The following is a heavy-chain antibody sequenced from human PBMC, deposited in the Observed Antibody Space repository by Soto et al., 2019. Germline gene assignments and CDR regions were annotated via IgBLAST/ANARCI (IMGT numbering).Heavy chain of an antibody. D-gene: IGHD1-26*01. Sequence: EVQLVESGGGLVQPGGSLRLSCAASGFTFSSYEMNWVRQAPGKGLEWVSYISSSGSTIYYADSVKGRFTISRDNAKNSLYLRMSSLRAEDTAVYYCARESGATIKYWGQGTLVTVSS. J-gene: IGHJ4*02. CDR3: ARESGATIKY. V-gene: IGHV3-48*03. CDR1: GFTFSSYE. CDR2: ISSSGSTI.